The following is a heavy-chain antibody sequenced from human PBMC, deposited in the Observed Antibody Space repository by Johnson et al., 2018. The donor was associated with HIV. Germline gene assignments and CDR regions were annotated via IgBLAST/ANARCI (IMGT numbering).Heavy chain of an antibody. D-gene: IGHD5-18*01. Sequence: VQLVESGGGLVQPGGSLRLSCAASGFTFSSYDMHWVRQATGKGLEWVSAIGTAGDTYYPGSVKGRFTISRENAKNSLYLQMNSLRAEDTAVYYCATRAFTTMAEDDAFDIWGQGTMVTVSS. CDR1: GFTFSSYD. V-gene: IGHV3-13*01. J-gene: IGHJ3*02. CDR3: ATRAFTTMAEDDAFDI. CDR2: IGTAGDT.